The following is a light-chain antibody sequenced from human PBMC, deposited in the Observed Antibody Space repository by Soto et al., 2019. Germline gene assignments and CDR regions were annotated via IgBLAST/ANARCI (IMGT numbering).Light chain of an antibody. Sequence: EIVMTQSPATLSVSPGERATLSCRASQSVSNNLAWYQQKPGQAPRLLMYGASTRATGSPARFSGSGSGTEFTLTITSLQPEDFAVYYCQQYGSSITFGQGTRLEI. CDR2: GAS. CDR1: QSVSNN. CDR3: QQYGSSIT. J-gene: IGKJ5*01. V-gene: IGKV3-15*01.